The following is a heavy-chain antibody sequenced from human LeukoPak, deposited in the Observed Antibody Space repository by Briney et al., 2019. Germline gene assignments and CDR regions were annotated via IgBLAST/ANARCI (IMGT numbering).Heavy chain of an antibody. Sequence: GRSLRLSCAASGFTFSSYAMHWVRQAPGKGLEWVAVISYDGSNKYYADSVKGRFTISRDNSKNTLYLQMNSLRAEDTAVYYCAGGGGDYDYWGQGTLVTVSS. CDR1: GFTFSSYA. V-gene: IGHV3-30*04. D-gene: IGHD4-17*01. J-gene: IGHJ4*02. CDR2: ISYDGSNK. CDR3: AGGGGDYDY.